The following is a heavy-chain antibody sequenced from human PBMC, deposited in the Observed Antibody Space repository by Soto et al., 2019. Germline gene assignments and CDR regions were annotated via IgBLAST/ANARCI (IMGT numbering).Heavy chain of an antibody. CDR2: IYYSGST. D-gene: IGHD3-3*01. J-gene: IGHJ6*03. CDR3: ARVDGSGSLRIFGVVPPYYMDV. V-gene: IGHV4-31*03. Sequence: PSETLSLTCTVSGGSISSGGYYWSWIRQHPGKGLEWIGYIYYSGSTYYNPSLKSRVTISVDTSKNQFSLKLSSVTAADTAVYYCARVDGSGSLRIFGVVPPYYMDVWGKGTTVTVSS. CDR1: GGSISSGGYY.